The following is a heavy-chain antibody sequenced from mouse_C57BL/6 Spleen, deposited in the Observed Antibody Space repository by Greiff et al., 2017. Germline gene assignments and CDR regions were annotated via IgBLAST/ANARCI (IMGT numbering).Heavy chain of an antibody. CDR3: ARYYDYDAWFAY. Sequence: QVQLQQPGAELVKPGASVTMSCKASGYTFTSYWITWVKQRPGQGLEWIGDIYPGSGSTNYNEKFKSKATLTVDTSSSTAYMQLSSLTSEDSAVYYCARYYDYDAWFAYWGQGTLVTVSA. J-gene: IGHJ3*01. D-gene: IGHD2-4*01. CDR2: IYPGSGST. CDR1: GYTFTSYW. V-gene: IGHV1-55*01.